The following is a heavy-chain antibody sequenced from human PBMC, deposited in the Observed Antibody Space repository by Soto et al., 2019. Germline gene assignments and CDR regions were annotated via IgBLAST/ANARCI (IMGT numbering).Heavy chain of an antibody. J-gene: IGHJ4*02. D-gene: IGHD5-18*01. V-gene: IGHV3-7*01. CDR2: IKQDGSEK. Sequence: PGGSLRLSCAASGFPFSHYWMSWVRQAPGKGLEWVANIKQDGSEKFFVDSVKGRFTISRDNANNSLYLQMDSLRAEDSAVYYCARDCGSFGCIFDFWGQGTLVTVSS. CDR1: GFPFSHYW. CDR3: ARDCGSFGCIFDF.